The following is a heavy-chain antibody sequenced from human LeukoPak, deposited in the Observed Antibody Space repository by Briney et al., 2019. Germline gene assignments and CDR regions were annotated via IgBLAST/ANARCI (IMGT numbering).Heavy chain of an antibody. J-gene: IGHJ4*02. D-gene: IGHD3/OR15-3a*01. CDR1: GFTFSSYS. CDR3: ARDLRGLPFEY. V-gene: IGHV3-48*04. CDR2: ISSSSSTI. Sequence: GGSLRLSCAASGFTFSSYSMNWVRQAPGKGLEWVSYISSSSSTIYYADSVKGRFTISRDNAKNSLYLQMNSLRAEDTAVFYCARDLRGLPFEYWGQGTLVTVSS.